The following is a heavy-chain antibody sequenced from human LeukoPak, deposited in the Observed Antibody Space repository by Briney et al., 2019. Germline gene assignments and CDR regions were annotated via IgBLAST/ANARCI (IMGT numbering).Heavy chain of an antibody. V-gene: IGHV5-51*01. CDR1: GYSFSNYW. CDR2: IYPDDSDT. Sequence: PGESLKISCKGSGYSFSNYWIAWVRQMPGKGLEWMGIIYPDDSDTRYSPSFQGQVSMSADKSISTAYLQWSSLKASDTAMYYCARHNYGGNSALSSWGQGTLVTVSS. D-gene: IGHD4-23*01. CDR3: ARHNYGGNSALSS. J-gene: IGHJ4*02.